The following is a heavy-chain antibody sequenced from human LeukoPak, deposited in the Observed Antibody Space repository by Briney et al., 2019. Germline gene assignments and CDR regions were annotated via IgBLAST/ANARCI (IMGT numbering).Heavy chain of an antibody. V-gene: IGHV3-74*01. D-gene: IGHD6-13*01. Sequence: GGSLRLSCAASGFTFSSYWMHWVRQAPGKGLMWVSRINSDGSSTSYADSVKGRFTISRDNAKNSLYLQMNSLRAEDTAMYYCARDSAGNDYWGQGTLVTVSS. CDR2: INSDGSST. CDR1: GFTFSSYW. J-gene: IGHJ4*02. CDR3: ARDSAGNDY.